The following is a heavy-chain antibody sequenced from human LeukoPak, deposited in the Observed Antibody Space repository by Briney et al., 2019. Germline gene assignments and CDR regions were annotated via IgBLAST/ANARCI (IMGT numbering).Heavy chain of an antibody. D-gene: IGHD3-16*02. V-gene: IGHV4-31*03. CDR1: GDSISSGGAY. J-gene: IGHJ3*01. CDR3: ARDMQLST. CDR2: ISYRGST. Sequence: SETLSLTCSVSGDSISSGGAYWSWIRQFPGKGLEWIGYISYRGSTYYNPSLKSRVSISQDTSKNQFSLRLRSVTAADTAVYYCARDMQLSTWGLGTMVTVSS.